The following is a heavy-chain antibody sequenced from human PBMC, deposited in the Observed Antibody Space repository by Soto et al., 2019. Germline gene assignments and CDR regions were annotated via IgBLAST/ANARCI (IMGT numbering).Heavy chain of an antibody. CDR2: ISSNGGST. D-gene: IGHD3-3*01. CDR1: GFTFSSYA. CDR3: ARDGSGVYGAFDI. J-gene: IGHJ3*02. Sequence: PGGSLRLSCAASGFTFSSYAMHWVRQAPGKGLEYVSAISSNGGSTYYANSVKGRFTISRDNSKNTLYLQMGSLRAEDMAVYYCARDGSGVYGAFDIWGQGTMVTVSS. V-gene: IGHV3-64*01.